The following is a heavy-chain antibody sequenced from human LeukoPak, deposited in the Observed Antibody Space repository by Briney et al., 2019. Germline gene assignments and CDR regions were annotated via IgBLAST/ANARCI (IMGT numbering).Heavy chain of an antibody. D-gene: IGHD2-2*01. J-gene: IGHJ4*02. V-gene: IGHV3-15*01. Sequence: GGSLRLSCAASGFTFSNAWMSWVRQAPGKGLEWVGRIKSKTDGGTTDYAAPVKGRFTISRDDSKNTLYLQMNSLKTEDTAVYYCTTEDWYQPQYYDYWGQGTLVTVSS. CDR3: TTEDWYQPQYYDY. CDR2: IKSKTDGGTT. CDR1: GFTFSNAW.